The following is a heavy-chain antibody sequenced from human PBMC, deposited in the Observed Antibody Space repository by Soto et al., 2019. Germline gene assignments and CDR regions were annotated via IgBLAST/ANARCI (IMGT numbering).Heavy chain of an antibody. Sequence: GGSLRLSCAASGFTFSSYAMSWVRQAPGKGLEWVSAISGSGGSTYYADSVKGRFTISRDNSKNTLYLQMNSLRAEDTAVYYCAKDWPCTNGVCGLAQRGMDVWGQGTTVTVSS. V-gene: IGHV3-23*01. CDR1: GFTFSSYA. D-gene: IGHD2-8*01. CDR3: AKDWPCTNGVCGLAQRGMDV. CDR2: ISGSGGST. J-gene: IGHJ6*02.